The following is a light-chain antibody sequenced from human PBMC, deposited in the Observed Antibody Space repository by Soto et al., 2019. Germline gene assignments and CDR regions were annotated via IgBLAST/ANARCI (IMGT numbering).Light chain of an antibody. CDR1: QSVSSSF. J-gene: IGKJ1*01. CDR2: GAS. CDR3: QQYDSSPRT. V-gene: IGKV3-20*01. Sequence: DIVLTQSPGALSLSPGERATLSCRASQSVSSSFLAWYQLKPGQAPRLLIYGASSRATGIPDRFSGSGSGTDFTLTISRLEPEDFAVYYCQQYDSSPRTLGQGTKVEIK.